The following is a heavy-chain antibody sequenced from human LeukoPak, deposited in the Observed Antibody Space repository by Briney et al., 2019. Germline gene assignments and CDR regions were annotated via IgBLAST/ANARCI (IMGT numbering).Heavy chain of an antibody. CDR2: ISSSSSYI. CDR3: ARGLAMLYNY. Sequence: GGSLRLSCAASGFTFSSYSLNWVRQAPGKGLEWVSSISSSSSYIYYADSVKGRFTISRDNAKNSLYLQMNSLRAEDTAVYYCARGLAMLYNYWGQGTLVTVSS. D-gene: IGHD2-8*01. V-gene: IGHV3-21*01. J-gene: IGHJ4*02. CDR1: GFTFSSYS.